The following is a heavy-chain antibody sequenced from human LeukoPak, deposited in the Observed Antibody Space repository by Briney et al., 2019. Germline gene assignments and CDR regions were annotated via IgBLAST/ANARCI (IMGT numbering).Heavy chain of an antibody. J-gene: IGHJ3*02. D-gene: IGHD3-3*01. CDR1: GFTFSSYA. Sequence: GGSLRLSCAASGFTFSSYAMSWVRQAPGKGLQWVSGISRDSDRIGYADSVKGRFTISRDNAKNSLFLQMNSLRPEDTALYYCVKDSFSGYYSGDDAFDIWGRGTMVAVSS. V-gene: IGHV3-9*01. CDR3: VKDSFSGYYSGDDAFDI. CDR2: ISRDSDRI.